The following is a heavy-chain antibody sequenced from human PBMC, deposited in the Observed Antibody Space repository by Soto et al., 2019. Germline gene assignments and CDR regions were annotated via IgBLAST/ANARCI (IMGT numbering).Heavy chain of an antibody. CDR2: FSGGSDST. V-gene: IGHV3-23*01. J-gene: IGHJ4*02. D-gene: IGHD1-26*01. CDR1: GFTFRLYT. Sequence: QSGGSLRLSCAASGFTFRLYTMNWVRQAPGKGLEWVSGFSGGSDSTYYADSVKGRFTMSRDNSKNTLYLHMNSLRVDDTAVYYCARLGGTVGWGQGTLVTVSS. CDR3: ARLGGTVG.